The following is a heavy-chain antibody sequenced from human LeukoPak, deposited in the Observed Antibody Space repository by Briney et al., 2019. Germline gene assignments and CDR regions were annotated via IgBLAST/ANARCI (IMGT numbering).Heavy chain of an antibody. D-gene: IGHD2-2*01. J-gene: IGHJ6*04. CDR1: GYSISSGTY. Sequence: SETLSLTCTVSGYSISSGTYWDWIRQPPGKGLEWIGTIYHSGGTYYNPSLKSRVTISVDTSKNQFSLKLSSVTAADTAVFYCARREWGYAVSVWGKGTTVIVSS. CDR2: IYHSGGT. V-gene: IGHV4-38-2*02. CDR3: ARREWGYAVSV.